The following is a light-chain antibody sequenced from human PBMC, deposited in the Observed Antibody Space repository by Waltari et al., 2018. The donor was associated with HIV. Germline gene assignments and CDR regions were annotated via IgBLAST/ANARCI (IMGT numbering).Light chain of an antibody. Sequence: QSALTQPRSVSGSPGQSVTISCTGTSSDVGAYNRVSWYQQHPGKAPKVVIYDVRERPGGVPDRFSGSNSANAAALTSSGLQADDEADYHCCSFAGSYIVFGTGTKVTVL. CDR1: SSDVGAYNR. V-gene: IGLV2-11*01. CDR3: CSFAGSYIV. J-gene: IGLJ1*01. CDR2: DVR.